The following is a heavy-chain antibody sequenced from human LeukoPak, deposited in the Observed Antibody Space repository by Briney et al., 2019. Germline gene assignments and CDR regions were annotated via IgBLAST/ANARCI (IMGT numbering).Heavy chain of an antibody. CDR3: ARDLRCVWGSYRYPLHYFDY. V-gene: IGHV1-18*01. CDR1: GYTFTSYG. D-gene: IGHD3-16*02. J-gene: IGHJ4*02. Sequence: ASVKVSCKASGYTFTSYGISWVRQAPGQGLEWMGWISAYNGNTNYAQKLQGRVTMTTDTSTSTAYMELRSLRSDDTAVYYCARDLRCVWGSYRYPLHYFDYWGQGTLVTVSS. CDR2: ISAYNGNT.